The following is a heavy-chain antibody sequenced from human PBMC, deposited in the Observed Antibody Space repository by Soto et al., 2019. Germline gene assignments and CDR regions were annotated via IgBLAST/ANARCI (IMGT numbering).Heavy chain of an antibody. J-gene: IGHJ4*02. CDR2: IFYSGST. CDR1: GGSINSYY. CDR3: ARTGTTVVNVDC. Sequence: SETLSLTCTVSGGSINSYYWSWIRQPPGKGLEWIGYIFYSGSTNYNPSLKSRVTISVDTSKNQFSLNLSSVTAADTAVYYCARTGTTVVNVDCWGQGTLVTVSS. V-gene: IGHV4-59*08. D-gene: IGHD5-18*01.